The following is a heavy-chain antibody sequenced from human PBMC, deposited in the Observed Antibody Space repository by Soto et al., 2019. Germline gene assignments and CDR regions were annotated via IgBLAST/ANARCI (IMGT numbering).Heavy chain of an antibody. CDR2: IWYDGSNK. CDR3: ARGSSGWYKDYFDY. CDR1: GFTFSSYG. J-gene: IGHJ4*02. Sequence: QVQLVESGGGVVQPGRSLRLSCAASGFTFSSYGMHWVRQAPGKGLEWVAVIWYDGSNKYYADSVKGRFTISRDNSKNTLYLQMNSLRAEDTAVYYCARGSSGWYKDYFDYWGQGTLVTGSS. D-gene: IGHD6-19*01. V-gene: IGHV3-33*01.